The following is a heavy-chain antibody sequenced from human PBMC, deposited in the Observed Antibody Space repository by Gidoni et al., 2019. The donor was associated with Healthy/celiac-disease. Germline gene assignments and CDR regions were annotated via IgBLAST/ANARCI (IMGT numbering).Heavy chain of an antibody. CDR2: NQHSGST. V-gene: IGHV4-34*01. Sequence: QVQLQQWGAGLLKPSETLSLTCAVYGGSFSGYYWSWIRQPPGKGLEWIVENQHSGSTNSNPSLKSRVTISVDTSKNQFALKLCSVTAADTAVYYCARGRTRRDGYVDYWGQGTLVTVSS. J-gene: IGHJ4*02. CDR3: ARGRTRRDGYVDY. CDR1: GGSFSGYY.